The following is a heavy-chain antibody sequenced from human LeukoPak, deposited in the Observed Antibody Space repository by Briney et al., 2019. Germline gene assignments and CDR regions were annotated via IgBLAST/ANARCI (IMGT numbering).Heavy chain of an antibody. Sequence: GGYLRLSCAVSGFTVSGNYMSWIRQAPGKGLEWVSLIYSDDTTLYADSVKGRFTISRDISKNTLYLQMNSLRAEDTAVYYCAKARRFGEFIDFDYWGQGTLVTVSS. D-gene: IGHD3-10*01. CDR1: GFTVSGNY. V-gene: IGHV3-53*05. CDR2: IYSDDTT. J-gene: IGHJ4*02. CDR3: AKARRFGEFIDFDY.